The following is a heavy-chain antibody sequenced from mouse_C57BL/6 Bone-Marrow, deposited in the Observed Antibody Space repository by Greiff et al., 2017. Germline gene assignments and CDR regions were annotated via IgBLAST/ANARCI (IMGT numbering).Heavy chain of an antibody. Sequence: VQLQQPGAELVTPGASVKLSCKASGYTFTSYWMQWVKQRPGQGLEWIGEIDPSDSYTNYKQQFKGKATLTVDPSSSTAYMQRSSLTSEDSAVYYCAREDGYDGGWFAYWGQGTLVTVSA. CDR2: IDPSDSYT. V-gene: IGHV1-50*01. CDR1: GYTFTSYW. CDR3: AREDGYDGGWFAY. D-gene: IGHD2-2*01. J-gene: IGHJ3*01.